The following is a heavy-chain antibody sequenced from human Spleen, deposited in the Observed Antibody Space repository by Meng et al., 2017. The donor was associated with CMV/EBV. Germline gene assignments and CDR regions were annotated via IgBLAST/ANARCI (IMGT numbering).Heavy chain of an antibody. V-gene: IGHV1-69*10. CDR2: IIPILGIS. J-gene: IGHJ4*02. CDR3: ARGNGYLNPFDY. Sequence: QVQLVQSGAEVKKSGSSVKVSCKASGGTFGNYAMNWVRQAPGQGLEWMGGIIPILGISNYAQKFQGRVTATADKSTRTAYMELSSLTSEDTAVYYCARGNGYLNPFDYWGQGTLVTVSS. D-gene: IGHD5-24*01. CDR1: GGTFGNYA.